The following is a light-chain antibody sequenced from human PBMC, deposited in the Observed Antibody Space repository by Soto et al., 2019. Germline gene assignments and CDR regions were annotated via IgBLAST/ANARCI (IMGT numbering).Light chain of an antibody. CDR2: DVS. CDR1: SSDVGSYDF. V-gene: IGLV2-11*01. CDR3: CSFANNNTSI. J-gene: IGLJ2*01. Sequence: QSVLTQPRSVSGSPGQSATISCTGTSSDVGSYDFVSWYQQHPGKAPKLIIFDVSKRPSGVPDRFSGSKSGNTASLTISGLQAEDETDYYCCSFANNNTSIFGGGTKVTVL.